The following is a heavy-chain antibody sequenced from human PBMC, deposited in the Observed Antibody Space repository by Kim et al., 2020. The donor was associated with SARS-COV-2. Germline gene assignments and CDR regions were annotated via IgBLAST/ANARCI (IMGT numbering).Heavy chain of an antibody. V-gene: IGHV4-30-2*04. CDR3: ARAGAARRYYYYYYYMDV. Sequence: LKRRVTISVDTSKNQFSLKLSSVTAADTAVYYCARAGAARRYYYYYYYMDVWGKGTTVTVSS. J-gene: IGHJ6*03. D-gene: IGHD6-6*01.